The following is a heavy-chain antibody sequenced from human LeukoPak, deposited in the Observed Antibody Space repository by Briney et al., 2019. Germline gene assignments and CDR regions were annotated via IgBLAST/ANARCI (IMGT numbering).Heavy chain of an antibody. D-gene: IGHD6-19*01. CDR2: IYHSGST. CDR1: GYSISSGYY. Sequence: PSETLSLTCTVSGYSISSGYYWGWIRQPPGKGLEWIGSIYHSGSTYYNPSLKSRVTISVDTSKNQVSLKLGSVTAADTAVYYCARAVGSGVASDYWGQGTLVTVSS. J-gene: IGHJ4*02. V-gene: IGHV4-38-2*02. CDR3: ARAVGSGVASDY.